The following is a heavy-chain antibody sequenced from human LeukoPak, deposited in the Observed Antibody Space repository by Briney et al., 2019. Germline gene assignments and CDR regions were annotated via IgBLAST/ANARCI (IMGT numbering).Heavy chain of an antibody. Sequence: SETLSLTCTVSGGSIRSYYWSWIRQPPGKVLEWLGYIYYSGATNYNPSLKSRVTISLDTSKNQFSLKLNSVTAADTAVYYCAGWKWELRGFDIWGQGTMVTVSS. J-gene: IGHJ3*02. D-gene: IGHD1-26*01. V-gene: IGHV4-59*01. CDR1: GGSIRSYY. CDR2: IYYSGAT. CDR3: AGWKWELRGFDI.